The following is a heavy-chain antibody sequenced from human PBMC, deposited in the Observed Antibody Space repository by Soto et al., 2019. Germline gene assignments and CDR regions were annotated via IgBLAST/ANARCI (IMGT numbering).Heavy chain of an antibody. CDR3: ARGLIASGRGVASDIVVVPSADDAFDI. Sequence: QVQLVQSGAEVKKPGASVKVSCKASGYTFTSYDINWVRQATGQGLEWMGWMNPNSGNTGDAQKFEGRVTRTRNTSVCTAYMELSSLRSEDTAVYYCARGLIASGRGVASDIVVVPSADDAFDIWGQGTMVTVSS. D-gene: IGHD2-2*01. CDR1: GYTFTSYD. J-gene: IGHJ3*02. V-gene: IGHV1-8*01. CDR2: MNPNSGNT.